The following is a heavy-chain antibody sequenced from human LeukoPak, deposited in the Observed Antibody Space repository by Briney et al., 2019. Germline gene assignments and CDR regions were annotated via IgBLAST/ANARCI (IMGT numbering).Heavy chain of an antibody. Sequence: ASVKVSCKASGYTFTSYDINWVRQATGQGLEWMGWMNPNSGNTGYAQKFQGRVTMTRNTSISTAYMELSSLRSEDTAVYYCARGCTAKVLLWFGELFPKRDAFDIWGQGTMVTVSS. CDR1: GYTFTSYD. V-gene: IGHV1-8*01. D-gene: IGHD3-10*01. J-gene: IGHJ3*02. CDR2: MNPNSGNT. CDR3: ARGCTAKVLLWFGELFPKRDAFDI.